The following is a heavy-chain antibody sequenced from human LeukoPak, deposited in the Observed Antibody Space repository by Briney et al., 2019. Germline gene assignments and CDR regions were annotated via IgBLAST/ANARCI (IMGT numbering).Heavy chain of an antibody. CDR1: GYTFTNYA. CDR2: INTNTGNP. J-gene: IGHJ4*02. D-gene: IGHD3-10*01. Sequence: GASVKVSCKASGYTFTNYAMNWVRQAPGQGLEWMGWINTNTGNPTYAQDFTGRFVFSLDTTVSTAYLQISSLKTEDTAVYYCARGNYYVDYWGQGTLVTVSS. CDR3: ARGNYYVDY. V-gene: IGHV7-4-1*02.